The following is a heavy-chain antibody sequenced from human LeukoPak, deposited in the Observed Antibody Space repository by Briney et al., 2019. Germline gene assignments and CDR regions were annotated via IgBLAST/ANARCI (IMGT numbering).Heavy chain of an antibody. J-gene: IGHJ4*02. CDR1: GYTFTSYD. D-gene: IGHD6-19*01. CDR3: ARGSVAVAGTWPDY. V-gene: IGHV1-8*03. Sequence: ASVKVSCKASGYTFTSYDINWVRQATGQGLEWMGWMNPNSGNTGYAQKFQGRVTITRNTSISTAYMELSSLRSEDTAVYYCARGSVAVAGTWPDYWGQGTLVTVSS. CDR2: MNPNSGNT.